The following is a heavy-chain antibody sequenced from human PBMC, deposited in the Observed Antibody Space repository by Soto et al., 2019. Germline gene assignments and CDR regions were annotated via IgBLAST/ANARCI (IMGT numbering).Heavy chain of an antibody. Sequence: QVQLVQSGAEVKKPGSSVKVSCKASGGTFSSYTISWVRQAPGQGLEWMGRIIPILGIANYAQKFQGRVTITADKSTSTADMELSSRRSEDTAVYYCAIAVAGTHGMDVWGQGTTVTVSS. CDR3: AIAVAGTHGMDV. CDR2: IIPILGIA. CDR1: GGTFSSYT. D-gene: IGHD6-19*01. V-gene: IGHV1-69*02. J-gene: IGHJ6*02.